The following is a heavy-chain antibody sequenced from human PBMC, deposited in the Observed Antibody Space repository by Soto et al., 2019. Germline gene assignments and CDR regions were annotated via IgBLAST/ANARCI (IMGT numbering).Heavy chain of an antibody. J-gene: IGHJ4*02. V-gene: IGHV3-48*03. Sequence: GGSLRLSCAASGFTFSSYEMNWVRQAPGKGLEWVSYISSSGSTIYYADSVKGRFTISRDNAKNSLYLQMNSLRAEDTAVYYCARVGPWELLGNVDYWGQGTLVTVSS. CDR2: ISSSGSTI. D-gene: IGHD1-26*01. CDR1: GFTFSSYE. CDR3: ARVGPWELLGNVDY.